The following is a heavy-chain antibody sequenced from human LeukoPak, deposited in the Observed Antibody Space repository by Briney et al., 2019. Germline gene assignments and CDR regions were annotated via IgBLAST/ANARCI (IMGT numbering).Heavy chain of an antibody. J-gene: IGHJ4*02. V-gene: IGHV1-69*13. CDR2: IIPIFGTA. Sequence: ASVKVSCKASGGTFSSYAISWVRQAPGQGLEWMGGIIPIFGTANYAQKFQGRVTITADESTSTAYMELSSLRSEDTAVYYCATGRGYGSGSYFYHWGQGTLVTVSS. CDR3: ATGRGYGSGSYFYH. D-gene: IGHD3-10*01. CDR1: GGTFSSYA.